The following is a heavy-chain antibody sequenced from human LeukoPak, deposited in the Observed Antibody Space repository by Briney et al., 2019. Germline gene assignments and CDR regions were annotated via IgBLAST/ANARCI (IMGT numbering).Heavy chain of an antibody. V-gene: IGHV3-66*01. CDR1: GFTVSSNY. CDR3: ARVPPGGSYSYFDY. J-gene: IGHJ4*02. CDR2: IYSGGST. Sequence: GGSLRLSCAASGFTVSSNYMSWVRQAPGKGLEWVSVIYSGGSTYYADSVKGRFTISRDNSKNALYLQMNSLRAEDTAVYYCARVPPGGSYSYFDYWGQGTLVTVSS. D-gene: IGHD1-26*01.